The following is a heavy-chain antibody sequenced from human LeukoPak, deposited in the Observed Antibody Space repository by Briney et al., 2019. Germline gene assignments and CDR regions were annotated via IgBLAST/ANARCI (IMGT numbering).Heavy chain of an antibody. V-gene: IGHV1-69*05. D-gene: IGHD6-13*01. Sequence: ASVKVSCKASGGTYSSYTVSWVRQAPGQGLEWMGGIIPIFGTANYAQKFQGRVTITTDESTSTAYMELSSLRSEDTAVYYCAPPPIAATENWGQGTLVTVSS. CDR1: GGTYSSYT. CDR2: IIPIFGTA. J-gene: IGHJ4*02. CDR3: APPPIAATEN.